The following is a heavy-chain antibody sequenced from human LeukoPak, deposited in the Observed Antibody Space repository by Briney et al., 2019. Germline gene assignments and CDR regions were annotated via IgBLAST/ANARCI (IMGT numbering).Heavy chain of an antibody. CDR3: ARQTSGYYVDY. CDR1: GGSISSSSYY. D-gene: IGHD3-22*01. J-gene: IGHJ4*02. V-gene: IGHV4-39*01. CDR2: IYYSGST. Sequence: SETLSLTCTVPGGSISSSSYYWGWIRQPPGKGLEWVGFIYYSGSTYYNPSLKSRVTISVDTSKNQFSLKLSSVTAADTAVYYCARQTSGYYVDYWGQGSLVTVSS.